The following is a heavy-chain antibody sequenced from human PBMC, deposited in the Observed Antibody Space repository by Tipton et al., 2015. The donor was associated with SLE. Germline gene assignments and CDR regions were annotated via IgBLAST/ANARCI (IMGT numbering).Heavy chain of an antibody. J-gene: IGHJ3*02. CDR1: GVSIRSHY. Sequence: TLSLTCTVSGVSIRSHYWGWIRQSPGKGLEWFGYMYNNERNKYNLSLESRVTMSVETSKNQFTLRLTSVTAADTAVYYCARDHGDYVGAFSIWGQGKIITVSS. V-gene: IGHV4-59*11. D-gene: IGHD4-17*01. CDR3: ARDHGDYVGAFSI. CDR2: MYNNERN.